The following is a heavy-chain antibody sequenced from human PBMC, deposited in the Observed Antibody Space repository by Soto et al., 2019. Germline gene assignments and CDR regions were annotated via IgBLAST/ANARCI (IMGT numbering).Heavy chain of an antibody. V-gene: IGHV1-46*01. D-gene: IGHD5-12*01. CDR1: GYTFTSYY. CDR3: ASDIVATIRSNCFDL. Sequence: ASVKVSCKASGYTFTSYYMHWVRQAPGQGLEWMGIINPSGGSTSYAQKFQGRVTMTRDTSTSTVYMELSSLRSEDTAVYYCASDIVATIRSNCFDLWGQGLLVSVS. J-gene: IGHJ5*02. CDR2: INPSGGST.